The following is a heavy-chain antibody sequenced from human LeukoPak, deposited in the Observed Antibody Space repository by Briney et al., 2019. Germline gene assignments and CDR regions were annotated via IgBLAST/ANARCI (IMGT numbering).Heavy chain of an antibody. Sequence: ASVKVSCKVSGYTLTELSMHWVRQAPGKGLEWMGGFDPEDGETIYAQKFQGRVTMTRNTSISTAYMELSSLRSEDTAVYYCARGRAGLTDYWGQGTLVTVSS. D-gene: IGHD6-19*01. J-gene: IGHJ4*02. CDR2: FDPEDGET. V-gene: IGHV1-24*01. CDR3: ARGRAGLTDY. CDR1: GYTLTELS.